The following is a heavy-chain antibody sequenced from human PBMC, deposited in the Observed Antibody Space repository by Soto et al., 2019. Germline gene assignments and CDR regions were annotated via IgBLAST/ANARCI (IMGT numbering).Heavy chain of an antibody. CDR2: IYYSGST. V-gene: IGHV4-59*08. CDR1: GGSISSYY. J-gene: IGHJ5*02. Sequence: SETLSLTCTVSGGSISSYYWYWIRQPPGKGLEWIGYIYYSGSTNYNPSLKSRVTISVDTSKNQFSLKLSSVTAADTAVYYCASPKIAFYNWFDPWGQGTLVTVSS. D-gene: IGHD3-3*02. CDR3: ASPKIAFYNWFDP.